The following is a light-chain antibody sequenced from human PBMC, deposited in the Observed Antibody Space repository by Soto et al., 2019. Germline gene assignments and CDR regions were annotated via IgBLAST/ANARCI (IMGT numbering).Light chain of an antibody. CDR1: QNVNSNF. CDR3: QQYGSSPWT. CDR2: GAS. J-gene: IGKJ1*01. Sequence: EILLTQSPGTLSLSPGERATLSCRASQNVNSNFLAWYQQKPGQAPRLLISGASNRATGIPDRFSGSGSGTDFTLTISRLEPEDFAVYYCQQYGSSPWTFGQGTKV. V-gene: IGKV3-20*01.